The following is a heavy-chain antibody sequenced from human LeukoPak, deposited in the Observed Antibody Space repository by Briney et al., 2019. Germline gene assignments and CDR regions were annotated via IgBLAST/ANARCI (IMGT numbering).Heavy chain of an antibody. CDR2: INGDGTTT. D-gene: IGHD2/OR15-2a*01. CDR3: ARGTALQDY. Sequence: GGSLRLSCAASGFTFSPYWMHWVRQAPGKGLVWVSHINGDGTTTTYADSVKGRFTISRDNAQNTLYLQMNSLRAEDTAVYYCARGTALQDYWGQGTLVTVSS. J-gene: IGHJ4*02. CDR1: GFTFSPYW. V-gene: IGHV3-74*01.